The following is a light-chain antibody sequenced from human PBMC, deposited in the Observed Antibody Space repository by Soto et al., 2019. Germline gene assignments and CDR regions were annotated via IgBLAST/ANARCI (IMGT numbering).Light chain of an antibody. V-gene: IGLV1-47*01. CDR1: SSNIGSNY. CDR2: RNN. CDR3: AAWDDSLSGANWV. Sequence: QSVLTQPPSASGTPGQRVTISCSGSSSNIGSNYVYWYQQLPGTAPKLLIYRNNQRPSGVPDRFSGSKSGTSASLAISGLRSADEADYYCAAWDDSLSGANWVFGGGTQLTVL. J-gene: IGLJ3*02.